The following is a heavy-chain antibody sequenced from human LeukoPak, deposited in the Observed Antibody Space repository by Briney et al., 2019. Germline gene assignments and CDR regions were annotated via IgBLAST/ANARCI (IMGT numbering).Heavy chain of an antibody. J-gene: IGHJ4*02. CDR1: GFTFSSYA. V-gene: IGHV3-30*03. D-gene: IGHD6-13*01. Sequence: GGSLRLSCAASGFTFSSYAMHWVRQAPGKGLEWMAVISYDGSNKYYADSVKGRFTISRDNSKNTLYLQMNSLTAEDTAVYYCARVAYGSSWYVDYWGQGNLVTVSS. CDR2: ISYDGSNK. CDR3: ARVAYGSSWYVDY.